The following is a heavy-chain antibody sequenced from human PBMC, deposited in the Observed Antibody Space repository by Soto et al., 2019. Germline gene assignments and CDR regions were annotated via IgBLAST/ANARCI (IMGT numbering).Heavy chain of an antibody. V-gene: IGHV3-30*09. CDR2: LSSDGKNE. Sequence: SGGSLRLSCTASGFIFSNYAIHWVRQAPGKGLEWVAVLSSDGKNEYYADSVKGRFAISRDNSKNTLFLQMDSLRPEDTAVYFCARPTTTIPYSYFYGLDVWGQGTTVTVSS. J-gene: IGHJ6*02. CDR1: GFIFSNYA. D-gene: IGHD1-1*01. CDR3: ARPTTTIPYSYFYGLDV.